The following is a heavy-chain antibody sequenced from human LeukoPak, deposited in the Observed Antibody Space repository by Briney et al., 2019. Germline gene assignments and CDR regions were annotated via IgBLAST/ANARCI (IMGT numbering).Heavy chain of an antibody. D-gene: IGHD2-21*01. Sequence: SQTLSLTCTVSGGSISSGSYYWSWIRQPAGKGLEGIGRIYTSGSTNYNPSLKSRVTISVDTSKNQFSLKLSSVTAADTDAYYCARDLLNGNWFDPWGQGTLVTVSS. CDR2: IYTSGST. J-gene: IGHJ5*02. CDR3: ARDLLNGNWFDP. V-gene: IGHV4-61*02. CDR1: GGSISSGSYY.